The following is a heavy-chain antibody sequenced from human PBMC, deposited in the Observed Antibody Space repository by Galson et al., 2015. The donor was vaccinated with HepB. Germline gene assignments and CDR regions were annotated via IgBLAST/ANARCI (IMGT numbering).Heavy chain of an antibody. V-gene: IGHV3-43*01. D-gene: IGHD2-8*02. CDR1: GFTFDDYT. J-gene: IGHJ4*02. CDR2: ISWDGGST. CDR3: AKDRCTGGVCYQTGGFDY. Sequence: SLRLSCAASGFTFDDYTMHWVRQAPGKGLEWVSLISWDGGSTYYADSVKGRFTISRDNSKNSLYLQMNSLRTEDTALYYCAKDRCTGGVCYQTGGFDYWGQGTLVTVSS.